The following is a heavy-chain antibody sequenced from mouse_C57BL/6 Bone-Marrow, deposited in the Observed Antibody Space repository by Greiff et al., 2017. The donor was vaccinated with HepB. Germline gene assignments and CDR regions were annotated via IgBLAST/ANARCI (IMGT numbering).Heavy chain of an antibody. D-gene: IGHD2-3*01. V-gene: IGHV1-54*01. Sequence: QVQLQQSGAELVRPGTSVKVSCKASGYAFTNYLIEWVKQRPGQGLEWIGVINPGSGGTNYNEKFKGKATLTADKSSSTAYMQLSSLTSEDSAVYFCARGVYDGYYAPVDYGGQGTTLTVSS. CDR1: GYAFTNYL. CDR3: ARGVYDGYYAPVDY. CDR2: INPGSGGT. J-gene: IGHJ2*01.